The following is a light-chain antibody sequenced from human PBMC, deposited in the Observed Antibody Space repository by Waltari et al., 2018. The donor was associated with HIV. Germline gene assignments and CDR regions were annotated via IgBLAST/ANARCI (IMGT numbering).Light chain of an antibody. CDR3: ATWDDTLSGPV. J-gene: IGLJ2*01. CDR1: SSNIGSNY. V-gene: IGLV1-47*01. Sequence: QSVLTQAPSASGTPGPRVTISCSGSSSNIGSNYVYWYHQFPGTAPKLLIYRNNQRPSGVPDRFSGSKSGTSASLAISGLLSEDEADYYCATWDDTLSGPVFGGGTKLTVL. CDR2: RNN.